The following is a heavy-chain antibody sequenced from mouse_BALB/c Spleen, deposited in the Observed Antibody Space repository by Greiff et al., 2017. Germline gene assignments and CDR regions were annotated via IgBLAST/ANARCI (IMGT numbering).Heavy chain of an antibody. CDR1: GYTFTSYV. V-gene: IGHV1-14*01. J-gene: IGHJ1*01. Sequence: EVKLQQSGPELVKPGASVKMSCKASGYTFTSYVMHWVKQKPGQGLEWIGYINPYNDGTKYNEKFKGKATLTSDKSSSTAYMELSSLTSEDSAVYYCARKGYDAWYFDVWGAGTTVTVSS. CDR2: INPYNDGT. D-gene: IGHD2-3*01. CDR3: ARKGYDAWYFDV.